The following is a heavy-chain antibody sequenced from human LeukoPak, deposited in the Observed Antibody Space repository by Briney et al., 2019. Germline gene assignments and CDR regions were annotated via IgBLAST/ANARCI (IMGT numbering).Heavy chain of an antibody. Sequence: SETLSLTCTVSGGSISSYYWSWIGQPPGKGLEWIGGINHRGSTNYNPSLTSRVTISVDTSKDQFSLKLSSVNAADTAVYYCARDTGANITFSYYTFDYWGLGTLVTVSS. CDR1: GGSISSYY. J-gene: IGHJ4*02. D-gene: IGHD1-26*01. V-gene: IGHV4-34*01. CDR2: INHRGST. CDR3: ARDTGANITFSYYTFDY.